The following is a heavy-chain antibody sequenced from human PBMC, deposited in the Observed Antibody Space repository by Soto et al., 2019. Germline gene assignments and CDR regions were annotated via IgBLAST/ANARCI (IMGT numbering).Heavy chain of an antibody. Sequence: QVQLVQSAAESKKPGASVNVSCMTSGYTFTTYDITWVRQAPGQGLEWMGWINGYSGTTDYAQKFQGRVTMTTDTSRGIAFMELSRLNFDDTGVYFCARKMSGWPKFDWWGQGTLVTVSS. CDR3: ARKMSGWPKFDW. CDR1: GYTFTTYD. CDR2: INGYSGTT. D-gene: IGHD6-19*01. J-gene: IGHJ4*02. V-gene: IGHV1-18*04.